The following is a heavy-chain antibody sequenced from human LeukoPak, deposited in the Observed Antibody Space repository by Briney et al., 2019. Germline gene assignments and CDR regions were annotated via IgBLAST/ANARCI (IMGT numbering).Heavy chain of an antibody. V-gene: IGHV4-59*12. CDR1: GGSISSYY. CDR3: ASSYSGYDS. D-gene: IGHD5-12*01. CDR2: IYHSGST. Sequence: SETLSLTCTVSGGSISSYYWSWIRQPPGKGLEWIGEIYHSGSTNYNPSLKSRVTISVDKSKNQFSLKLSSVTAADTAVYYCASSYSGYDSWGQGTLVTVSS. J-gene: IGHJ5*02.